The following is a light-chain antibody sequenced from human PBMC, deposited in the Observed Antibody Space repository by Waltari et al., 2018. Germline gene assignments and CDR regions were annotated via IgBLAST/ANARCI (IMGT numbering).Light chain of an antibody. V-gene: IGLV4-69*01. Sequence: QLVLTQSPSASASLGASVKLTCTLSSGPSSYAIAWPQQQPEKGPRYLMKLNSDGSHSKGDGIPVRFSGSSSGAERYLTIASLQSEDEADYYCQTWGTGFVVFGGGTKLTVL. CDR3: QTWGTGFVV. J-gene: IGLJ2*01. CDR2: LNSDGSH. CDR1: SGPSSYA.